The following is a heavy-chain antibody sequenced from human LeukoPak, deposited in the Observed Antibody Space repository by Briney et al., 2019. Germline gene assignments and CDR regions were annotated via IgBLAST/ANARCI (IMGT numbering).Heavy chain of an antibody. CDR2: IYHSGST. J-gene: IGHJ4*02. CDR1: GGSISSSSW. V-gene: IGHV4-4*02. Sequence: PSETLSLTCAVSGGSISSSSWWSWVRQPPGKGLEWIGEIYHSGSTNYNPSLKSRVTISIDTSKNQFSVQMTSVTAADTAVYFCARARSGPARDYFDSWGQGILVTVSS. D-gene: IGHD6-6*01. CDR3: ARARSGPARDYFDS.